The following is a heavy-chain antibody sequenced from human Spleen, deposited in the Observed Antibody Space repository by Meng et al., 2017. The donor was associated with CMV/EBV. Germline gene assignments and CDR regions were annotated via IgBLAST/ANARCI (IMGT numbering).Heavy chain of an antibody. CDR2: IFYSGNT. D-gene: IGHD5-12*01. J-gene: IGHJ4*02. Sequence: ESLKISCAASGFTFSDYYMTWIRQAPGKGLEWIGSIFYSGNTYYSPSFKGRVTISLDTSKNQFSLKLSPVTAADTAVYYCARDRKALYHYDRVGYFDYWGQGRLVTVSS. CDR3: ARDRKALYHYDRVGYFDY. CDR1: GFTFSDYY. V-gene: IGHV4-59*12.